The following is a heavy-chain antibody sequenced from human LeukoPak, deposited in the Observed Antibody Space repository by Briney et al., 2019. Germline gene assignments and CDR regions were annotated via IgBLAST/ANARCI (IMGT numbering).Heavy chain of an antibody. V-gene: IGHV4-4*07. D-gene: IGHD3-22*01. CDR3: ARATSGYYFDF. Sequence: SETLSLTCTVSGGSFSSYYWSWIRQPAGKGLEWIGRIYTSGSTNYNPSLKSRVTMSVGKSKNQFSLKLSSVTAADTAVYFCARATSGYYFDFWDQGTLVTVSS. CDR1: GGSFSSYY. J-gene: IGHJ4*02. CDR2: IYTSGST.